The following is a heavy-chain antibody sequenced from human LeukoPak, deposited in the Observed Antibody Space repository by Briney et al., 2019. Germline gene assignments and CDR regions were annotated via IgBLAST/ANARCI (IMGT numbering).Heavy chain of an antibody. V-gene: IGHV3-30-3*01. J-gene: IGHJ4*02. CDR1: GFTFSSYA. CDR3: ARVSRAARVSGYFDY. D-gene: IGHD6-6*01. CDR2: ISYDGSNK. Sequence: PGGSLRLSCAASGFTFSSYAMHWVRQAPGKGLEWVAVISYDGSNKYYADSVKGRFTISRDNSKNTLYLQMNSLRAEDTAVYYCARVSRAARVSGYFDYWGQGTLVTVSS.